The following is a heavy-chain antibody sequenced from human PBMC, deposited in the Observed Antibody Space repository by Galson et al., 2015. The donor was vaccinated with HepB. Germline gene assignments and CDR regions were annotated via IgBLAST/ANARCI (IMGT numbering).Heavy chain of an antibody. CDR3: ARDGEDYGATNDAFDI. CDR2: ISGYNGKT. V-gene: IGHV1-18*01. Sequence: SVKVSCKASAYTFSTYGISWVRQAPGQGLEWMGWISGYNGKTQYAQKVHGRVTMTTDTSTSTAYMELRSLRSDDTAVYYCARDGEDYGATNDAFDIWGQGTKVTVSS. J-gene: IGHJ3*02. CDR1: AYTFSTYG. D-gene: IGHD4-17*01.